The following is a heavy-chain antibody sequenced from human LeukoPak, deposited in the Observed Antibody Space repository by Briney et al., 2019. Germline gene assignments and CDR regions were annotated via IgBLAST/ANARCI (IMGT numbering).Heavy chain of an antibody. V-gene: IGHV3-30*18. J-gene: IGHJ4*02. CDR3: VKEQSYGWYRVADY. Sequence: GGSLRLSCAASGFSFSACGMHWVRQAPGRGLEWLAVFSYDGIETHYADSVEGRLTISRDNSKNTLYLQMSNLRAEDTAVYYCVKEQSYGWYRVADYWGQGTLVTVSS. CDR1: GFSFSACG. CDR2: FSYDGIET. D-gene: IGHD6-19*01.